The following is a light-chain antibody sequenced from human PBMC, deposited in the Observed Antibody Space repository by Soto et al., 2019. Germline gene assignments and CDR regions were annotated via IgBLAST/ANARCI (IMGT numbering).Light chain of an antibody. Sequence: QSVLTQPASVSGSPGQSITISCTGTSSDVGAYDYVSWYQQNPGKAPKLIISEVSDRPSGVSNRFSGSKSGNTASLTISGRQAEYEADYFCSSYTAPDPPWLCGGGTKVHVL. CDR1: SSDVGAYDY. V-gene: IGLV2-14*01. CDR2: EVS. CDR3: SSYTAPDPPWL. J-gene: IGLJ3*02.